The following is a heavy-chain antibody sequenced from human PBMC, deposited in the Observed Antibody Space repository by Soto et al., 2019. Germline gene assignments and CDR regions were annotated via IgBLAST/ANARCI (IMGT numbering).Heavy chain of an antibody. J-gene: IGHJ4*02. Sequence: QITLKESGPTLVKPTQTLTLTCTFSGFSRSTSGVDVGWIRQPPGKALEWLALIYWDDDKRYSPSLKSRRTITKDTSKTQVVLTMTNMGPLDTATYYCAHRRPYSNSPEYFFDYWGQGTLVTVSS. V-gene: IGHV2-5*02. CDR3: AHRRPYSNSPEYFFDY. CDR1: GFSRSTSGVD. D-gene: IGHD6-6*01. CDR2: IYWDDDK.